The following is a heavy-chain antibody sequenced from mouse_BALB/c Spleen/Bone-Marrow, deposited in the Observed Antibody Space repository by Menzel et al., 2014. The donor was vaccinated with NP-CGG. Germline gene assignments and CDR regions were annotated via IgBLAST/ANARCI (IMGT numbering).Heavy chain of an antibody. CDR3: ARHGLYYGSSSFAN. D-gene: IGHD1-1*01. CDR1: GFTFSSDS. Sequence: DVQLQESGGGLVQPGGSLKLSCAASGFTFSSDSMSWVRHTPEKRLEWVAYISNGGGSTYYPDTVKGRFTISRDNAKNTLYLQMSTLKSEDTAMYFCARHGLYYGSSSFANWGQGTLVTVSA. V-gene: IGHV5-12-2*01. J-gene: IGHJ3*01. CDR2: ISNGGGST.